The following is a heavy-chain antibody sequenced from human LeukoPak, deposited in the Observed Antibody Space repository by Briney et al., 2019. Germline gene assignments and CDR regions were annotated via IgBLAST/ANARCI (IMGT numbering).Heavy chain of an antibody. Sequence: GGSLRLSCAASGFTFSTYAMSWVRQAPGKGLEWVSAISGSGGSTYYADSVKGRFTISRDNSKNTLYLQMNSLRAEDTAVYYCARLARRLERLYYYYYGMDVWGQGTTVTVSS. D-gene: IGHD1-1*01. CDR2: ISGSGGST. CDR1: GFTFSTYA. V-gene: IGHV3-23*01. CDR3: ARLARRLERLYYYYYGMDV. J-gene: IGHJ6*02.